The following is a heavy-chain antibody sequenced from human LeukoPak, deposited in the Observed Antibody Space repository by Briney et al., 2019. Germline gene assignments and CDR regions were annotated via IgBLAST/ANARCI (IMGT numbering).Heavy chain of an antibody. D-gene: IGHD3-10*01. J-gene: IGHJ5*02. Sequence: PSGTLSLTCAVSGGSISSSNWWSWVRQPPGKGLEWIGEIYHSGSTNYNPSLKSRVTISVDKSKNQFSLKLSSVTAADTAVYYCARDTMVRGVTNWFDPWRQGTLVTVSS. CDR1: GGSISSSNW. CDR3: ARDTMVRGVTNWFDP. CDR2: IYHSGST. V-gene: IGHV4-4*02.